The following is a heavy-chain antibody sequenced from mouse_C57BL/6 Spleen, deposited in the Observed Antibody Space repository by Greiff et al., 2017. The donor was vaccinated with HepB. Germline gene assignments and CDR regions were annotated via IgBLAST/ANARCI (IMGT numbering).Heavy chain of an antibody. Sequence: VQLQQSGPELVKPGASVKMSCKASGYTFTDYNMHWVKQSHGKSLEWIGYINPNNGGTSYNQKFKGKATLTVNKSSSTAYMELRSLTSEDSAVYYCARLGTGSAWFAYWGQGTLVTVSA. J-gene: IGHJ3*01. CDR2: INPNNGGT. CDR3: ARLGTGSAWFAY. CDR1: GYTFTDYN. V-gene: IGHV1-22*01. D-gene: IGHD4-1*01.